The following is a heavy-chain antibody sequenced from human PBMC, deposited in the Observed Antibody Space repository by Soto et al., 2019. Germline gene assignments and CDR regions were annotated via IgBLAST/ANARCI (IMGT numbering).Heavy chain of an antibody. D-gene: IGHD6-19*01. J-gene: IGHJ4*02. CDR2: ISYDGSNK. Sequence: VQLVESGGGVVQPGRSLRLSCAASGFTFSSYGMHWVRQAPGKGLEWVAVISYDGSNKYYADSVKGRFTISRDNSKNTLYLQMNSLRAEDTAVYYCAKVGRWLVPDYWGQGTLVTVSS. V-gene: IGHV3-30*18. CDR3: AKVGRWLVPDY. CDR1: GFTFSSYG.